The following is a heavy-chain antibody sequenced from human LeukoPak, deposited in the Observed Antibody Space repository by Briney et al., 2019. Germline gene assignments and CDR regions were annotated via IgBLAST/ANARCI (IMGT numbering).Heavy chain of an antibody. CDR2: ISDDGSRR. CDR1: GFIFSSYG. D-gene: IGHD6-13*01. V-gene: IGHV3-30*18. CDR3: AKDLSTTWSFDY. J-gene: IGHJ4*02. Sequence: GGSLRLSCAVSGFIFSSYGMHWVRQAPGKGLEWVTFISDDGSRRYHADSVKDRFTISRDDSKNTLYLQMNSLRLEDTAVYFCAKDLSTTWSFDYWGQGTLVTVSS.